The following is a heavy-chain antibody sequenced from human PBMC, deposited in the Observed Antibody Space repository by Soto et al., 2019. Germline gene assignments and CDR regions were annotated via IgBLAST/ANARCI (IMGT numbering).Heavy chain of an antibody. CDR2: LYTEGTT. CDR3: VRPRPSGENYGMDV. Sequence: EVQLVESGGGLIQPGGSLRLSCVASGFTVSHHYMAWVRQAPEMGLEWVSILYTEGTTYYADSVKGRFTISRDSSKNTLFLQTDGLRAEDTAVYYCVRPRPSGENYGMDVWGQATTVTVSS. J-gene: IGHJ6*02. V-gene: IGHV3-53*01. D-gene: IGHD3-16*01. CDR1: GFTVSHHY.